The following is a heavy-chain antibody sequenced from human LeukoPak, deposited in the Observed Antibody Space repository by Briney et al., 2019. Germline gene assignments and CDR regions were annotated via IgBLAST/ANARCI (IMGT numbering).Heavy chain of an antibody. CDR1: GGSFSGYY. CDR2: INHSGST. CDR3: ARVFSGWNQEGYYYYGMDV. D-gene: IGHD6-19*01. V-gene: IGHV4-34*01. Sequence: SETLSLTCAVYGGSFSGYYWSWIRQPPGKGLEWIREINHSGSTNYNPSLKSRVAISVDTSKNQFSLKLSSVTAADTAVYYCARVFSGWNQEGYYYYGMDVWGQGTTVTVSS. J-gene: IGHJ6*02.